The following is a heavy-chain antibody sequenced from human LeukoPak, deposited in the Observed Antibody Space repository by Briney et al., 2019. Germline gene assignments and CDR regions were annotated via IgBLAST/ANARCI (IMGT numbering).Heavy chain of an antibody. D-gene: IGHD2-15*01. Sequence: PGGSLRLSCAASGFTFSSDSMNWVRQAPGKGLEWVSSISSSSSYIYYADSVKGRFTISRDNAKSSLYLQMNSLRAEDTAVYYCARDGCSGGSCYYYYGMDVWGQGTTVTVSS. CDR2: ISSSSSYI. CDR3: ARDGCSGGSCYYYYGMDV. J-gene: IGHJ6*02. V-gene: IGHV3-21*01. CDR1: GFTFSSDS.